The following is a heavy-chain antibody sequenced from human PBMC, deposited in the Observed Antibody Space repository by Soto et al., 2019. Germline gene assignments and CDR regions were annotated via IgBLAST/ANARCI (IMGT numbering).Heavy chain of an antibody. J-gene: IGHJ6*03. CDR1: GFTFSSYS. CDR3: ARDGGSSVDDYMDV. D-gene: IGHD6-6*01. V-gene: IGHV3-23*01. Sequence: GGSLRLSCAASGFTFSSYSMNWVRQAPGKGLEWVSAISGSGGSTYYADSVKGRLTISRDNSKNTLYLQMNSLRAEDTAVYYCARDGGSSVDDYMDVWGKGTTVTVSS. CDR2: ISGSGGST.